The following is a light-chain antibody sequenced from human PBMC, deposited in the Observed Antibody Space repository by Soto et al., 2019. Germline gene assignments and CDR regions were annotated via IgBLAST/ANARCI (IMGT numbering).Light chain of an antibody. V-gene: IGKV3-20*01. CDR1: QSVSRTY. J-gene: IGKJ1*01. Sequence: EIVLTQSPGTLSLSPGERATLSCRASQSVSRTYLAWYQQKPGQAPRLLIYGASSRATGIPDRFSGSGSGTDFTLTISRLEPEDFAVYYCHQYDGSPRTFGQGTKVEL. CDR2: GAS. CDR3: HQYDGSPRT.